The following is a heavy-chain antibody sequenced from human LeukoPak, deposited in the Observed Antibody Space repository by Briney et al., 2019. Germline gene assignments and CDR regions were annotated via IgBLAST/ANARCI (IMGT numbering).Heavy chain of an antibody. V-gene: IGHV4-34*01. CDR3: ASRKLGNDY. Sequence: SETLSLTCAVYGGSFSGYYWSWIRQPPGKGLEWIGEIKHSGSTNYNPSLKSRVTISVDTSKNQFSPKLSSVTAADTAVYYCASRKLGNDYWGQGTLVTVSS. J-gene: IGHJ4*02. CDR1: GGSFSGYY. D-gene: IGHD7-27*01. CDR2: IKHSGST.